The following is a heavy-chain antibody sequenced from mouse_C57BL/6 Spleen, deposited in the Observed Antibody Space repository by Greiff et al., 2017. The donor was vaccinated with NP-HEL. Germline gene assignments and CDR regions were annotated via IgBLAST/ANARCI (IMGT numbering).Heavy chain of an antibody. Sequence: QVQLQQSGPELVKPGASVKISCTASGYAFSSSWMNWVKQRPGKGLEWIGRIYPGDGDTNYNGKFKGKATLTADKSSSTAYLQLSSLTSGDSAVYFCALDSSGYRFAYWGQWTLVTVSA. V-gene: IGHV1-82*01. J-gene: IGHJ3*01. D-gene: IGHD3-2*02. CDR2: IYPGDGDT. CDR3: ALDSSGYRFAY. CDR1: GYAFSSSW.